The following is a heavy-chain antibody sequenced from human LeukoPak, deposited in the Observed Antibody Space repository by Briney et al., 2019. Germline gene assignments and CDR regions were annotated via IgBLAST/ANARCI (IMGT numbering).Heavy chain of an antibody. CDR2: IYTSGIT. CDR1: GGSISSYY. V-gene: IGHV4-4*07. CDR3: ARENSGSYREFDY. J-gene: IGHJ4*02. Sequence: PSETLSLTCTVSGGSISSYYWSWIRQPAGKGLEWIGRIYTSGITNYNASLKSRVSMSVDTSKNQFSLKLSSVTAADTAVFYCARENSGSYREFDYWGQGTLVTVSS. D-gene: IGHD1-26*01.